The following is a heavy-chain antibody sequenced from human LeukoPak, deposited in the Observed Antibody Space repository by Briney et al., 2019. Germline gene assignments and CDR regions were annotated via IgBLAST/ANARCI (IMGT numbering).Heavy chain of an antibody. CDR2: ISSSSDTI. Sequence: GGSLRLSCAASGFTFSSYSMDWVRQAPGKGLEWVSYISSSSDTIYYADSVKGRFTISRDNAKRSLYLQMNSLRVEDMAVYYCARGYCGGDCYGDWGQGTLVTVSS. D-gene: IGHD2-21*02. V-gene: IGHV3-48*01. CDR1: GFTFSSYS. CDR3: ARGYCGGDCYGD. J-gene: IGHJ1*01.